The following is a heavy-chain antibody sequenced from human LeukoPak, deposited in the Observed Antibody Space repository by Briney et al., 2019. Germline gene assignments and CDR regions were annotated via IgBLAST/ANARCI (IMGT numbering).Heavy chain of an antibody. V-gene: IGHV4-39*01. J-gene: IGHJ4*02. Sequence: SETLSLTCTVSGGSISSSSYYWGWIRQPPGKGLEWIGNIYYGENTYYNPSLKSRVTISIDTSKNQFYLKLSSLTAADTAVYYCARRDDSSGYHKIFDYWGPGTLVTVSS. CDR2: IYYGENT. D-gene: IGHD3-22*01. CDR3: ARRDDSSGYHKIFDY. CDR1: GGSISSSSYY.